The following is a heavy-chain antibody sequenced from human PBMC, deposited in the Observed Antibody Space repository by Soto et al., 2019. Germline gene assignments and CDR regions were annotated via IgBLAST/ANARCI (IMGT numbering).Heavy chain of an antibody. CDR2: ISTSGSTI. CDR3: ARDGSGWFSATFDY. V-gene: IGHV3-11*01. J-gene: IGHJ4*02. D-gene: IGHD6-19*01. Sequence: GGSLILSCAASGFNFSYYDISWIRQAPGKGLEWVSYISTSGSTIYYANSVKGRFTISRDNAKNSLYLQMNSLRAEDTAVYYCARDGSGWFSATFDYWGQGTLVTVSS. CDR1: GFNFSYYD.